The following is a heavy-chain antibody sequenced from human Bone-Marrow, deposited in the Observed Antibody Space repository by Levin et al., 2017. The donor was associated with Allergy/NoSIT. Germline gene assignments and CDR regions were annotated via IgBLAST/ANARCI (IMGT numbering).Heavy chain of an antibody. J-gene: IGHJ4*02. CDR2: MNPNSGNT. CDR1: GYTFTSYD. V-gene: IGHV1-8*01. Sequence: PGGSLRLSCKASGYTFTSYDINWVRQATGQGLEWMGWMNPNSGNTGYAQKFQGRVTMTRNTSISTAYMELSSLRSEDTAVYYCARYGKYYYDSSGYYFLYYFDYWGQGTLVTVSS. CDR3: ARYGKYYYDSSGYYFLYYFDY. D-gene: IGHD3-22*01.